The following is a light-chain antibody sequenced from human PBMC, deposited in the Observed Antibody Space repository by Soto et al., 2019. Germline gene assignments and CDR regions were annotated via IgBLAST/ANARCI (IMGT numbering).Light chain of an antibody. CDR3: HQYGSSVLT. CDR2: GAS. Sequence: EIVLTQSPGTLSLSPGERATLSCRANQTINNNYFAWYQQKHGQAPRLLLYGASSRATGTPVRFSGSGSGTDFTLTITRLEPEDFAVYYCHQYGSSVLTFGGGTTVEVK. J-gene: IGKJ4*01. V-gene: IGKV3-20*01. CDR1: QTINNNY.